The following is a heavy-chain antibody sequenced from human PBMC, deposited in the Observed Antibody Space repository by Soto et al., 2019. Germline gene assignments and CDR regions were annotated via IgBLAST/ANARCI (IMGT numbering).Heavy chain of an antibody. CDR2: IIPILGIA. J-gene: IGHJ5*02. CDR3: ARLSRGVASWFDP. V-gene: IGHV1-69*02. CDR1: GGTFSSYT. Sequence: QVQLVQSGAEVKKPGSSVKVSCTASGGTFSSYTISWVRQAPGQGLEWMGRIIPILGIANYAQKFQGRVTITADKSTSTAYMELSSLRSEDTAVYYCARLSRGVASWFDPWGQGTLVTVSS. D-gene: IGHD1-26*01.